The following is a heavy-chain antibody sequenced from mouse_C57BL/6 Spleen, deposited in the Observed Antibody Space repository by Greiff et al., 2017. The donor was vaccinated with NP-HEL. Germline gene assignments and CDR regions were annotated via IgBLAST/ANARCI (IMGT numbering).Heavy chain of an antibody. D-gene: IGHD4-1*01. CDR1: GYTFTSYW. CDR2: INPSNGGT. Sequence: QVQLQQPGTELVKPGASVKLSCKASGYTFTSYWMHWVKQRPGQGLEWIGNINPSNGGTNYNEKFKSKATLTVDKSSSTAYMQLSSLTSEDSAVYYWARGELGDWYFDVWGTGPTVTVSS. V-gene: IGHV1-53*01. CDR3: ARGELGDWYFDV. J-gene: IGHJ1*03.